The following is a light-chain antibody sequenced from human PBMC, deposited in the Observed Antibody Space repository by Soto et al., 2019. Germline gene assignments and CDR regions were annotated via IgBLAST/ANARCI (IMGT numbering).Light chain of an antibody. Sequence: SYELTQPPSVSVAPGQTARITCVGDHIESKSVHWYHQKPVQAPVLVVYDDSDRPSGIPERFSGSNSGNTATLIISRVEAGDEADYHCQVWDSCTDHYGFGNGPKVTV. CDR3: QVWDSCTDHYG. J-gene: IGLJ1*01. V-gene: IGLV3-21*02. CDR2: DDS. CDR1: HIESKS.